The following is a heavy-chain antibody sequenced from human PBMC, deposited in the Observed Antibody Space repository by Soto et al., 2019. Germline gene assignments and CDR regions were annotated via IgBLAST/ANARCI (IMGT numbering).Heavy chain of an antibody. J-gene: IGHJ4*02. V-gene: IGHV3-11*03. CDR3: AKDMKWGGMTTIHYFDS. D-gene: IGHD4-17*01. CDR2: ISSTSAYT. Sequence: PGGSLRVSCAASGFTIGDYYMTWVSKAPGKGLEWISYISSTSAYTNYADSVKGRFTISRDNAKSSLFLQMNSLRPDDTALYYCAKDMKWGGMTTIHYFDSWGQGTLVTVSS. CDR1: GFTIGDYY.